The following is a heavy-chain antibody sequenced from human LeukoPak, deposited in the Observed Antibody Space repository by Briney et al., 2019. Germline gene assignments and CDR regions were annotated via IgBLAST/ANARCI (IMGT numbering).Heavy chain of an antibody. CDR2: IKQGGSEK. V-gene: IGHV3-7*04. CDR3: ARGGGNFDY. J-gene: IGHJ4*02. Sequence: GGSLRLSCAASGFIFSEYWMNWVRQAPGKGLKWVTNIKQGGSEKYYVDSVKGRFTISRDNAKNSLYLQMNSLRAEDTAVYYCARGGGNFDYWGQGTLVTVSS. CDR1: GFIFSEYW. D-gene: IGHD3-16*01.